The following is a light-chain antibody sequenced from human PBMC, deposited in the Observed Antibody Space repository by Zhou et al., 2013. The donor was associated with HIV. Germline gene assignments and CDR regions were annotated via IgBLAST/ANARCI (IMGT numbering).Light chain of an antibody. Sequence: DIQMTQSPSTLSASVGDRVTITCRASQSISSWLAWYQQKPGKAPKLLIYKASSLESGVPSRFSGSRSGSEFTLTISSLQPDDSATYYCQQYNTYPFTFGQGTRLEI. CDR2: KAS. CDR1: QSISSW. J-gene: IGKJ5*01. V-gene: IGKV1-5*03. CDR3: QQYNTYPFT.